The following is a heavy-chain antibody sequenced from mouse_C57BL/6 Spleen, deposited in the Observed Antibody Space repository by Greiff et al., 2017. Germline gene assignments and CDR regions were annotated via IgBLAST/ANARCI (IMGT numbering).Heavy chain of an antibody. D-gene: IGHD2-1*01. CDR1: GFNIKDDY. CDR3: TTRVYGNYRYFDY. CDR2: IDPENGDT. J-gene: IGHJ2*01. V-gene: IGHV14-4*01. Sequence: VQLQQSGAELVRPGASVKLSCTASGFNIKDDYMHWVKQRPEQGLEWIGWIDPENGDTEYASKFQGKATITADTSSNTAYLQLSSLTSEDTAVYYCTTRVYGNYRYFDYWGQGTTRTVSS.